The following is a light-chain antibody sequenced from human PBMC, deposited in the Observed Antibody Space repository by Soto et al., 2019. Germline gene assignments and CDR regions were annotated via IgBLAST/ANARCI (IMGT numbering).Light chain of an antibody. CDR2: GAS. CDR1: QSVSSD. V-gene: IGKV3-15*01. CDR3: LYYNICPWP. Sequence: EIVLPQSPGTLSLSPGERAALSCRASQSVSSDLAWYQQTPGQAPRLLIHGASTRATGFPARFSGSGSGTECTRALFSVHSEKLAVNNSLYYNICPWPFGQG. J-gene: IGKJ1*01.